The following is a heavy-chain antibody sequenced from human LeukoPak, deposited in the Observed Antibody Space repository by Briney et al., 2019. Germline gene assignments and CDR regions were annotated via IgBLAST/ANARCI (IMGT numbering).Heavy chain of an antibody. Sequence: PGGSLRLSCAASGFTFSSYSMSWVRQAPGKGLEWVANIKQDGSEKYYVDSVKGRFTISRDNAKNSLYLQMNSLRAEDTAVYYCARGFTVTTRNYFDYWGQGTLVTVSS. CDR2: IKQDGSEK. CDR3: ARGFTVTTRNYFDY. CDR1: GFTFSSYS. J-gene: IGHJ4*02. D-gene: IGHD4-17*01. V-gene: IGHV3-7*03.